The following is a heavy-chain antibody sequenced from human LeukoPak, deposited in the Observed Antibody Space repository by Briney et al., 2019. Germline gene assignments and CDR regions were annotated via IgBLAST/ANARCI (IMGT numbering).Heavy chain of an antibody. D-gene: IGHD1-26*01. J-gene: IGHJ4*02. Sequence: PGGSLRLSCAASGFTFSNYAMIWVRQAPGKGLEWVSAISGSGAGTYYADSVQGRFTISRDNSRNTLYLQMNSLRPEDTAVYFCAKLVDSASMIWGRGTLVTVSS. V-gene: IGHV3-23*01. CDR2: ISGSGAGT. CDR3: AKLVDSASMI. CDR1: GFTFSNYA.